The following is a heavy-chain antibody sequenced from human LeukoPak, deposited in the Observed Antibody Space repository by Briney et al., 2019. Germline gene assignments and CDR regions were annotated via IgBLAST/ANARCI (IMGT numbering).Heavy chain of an antibody. D-gene: IGHD5-18*01. CDR3: ARSPRGYSYEYYFDY. CDR2: IYYSGST. V-gene: IGHV4-39*01. Sequence: SETLSLTCTVSGGSISSSSYYWGWIRQPPGKGLEWIGSIYYSGSTYYNPSLKSRVTIPVDTSKNQFSLKLSSVTAADTAVYYCARSPRGYSYEYYFDYWGQGTLVTVSS. J-gene: IGHJ4*02. CDR1: GGSISSSSYY.